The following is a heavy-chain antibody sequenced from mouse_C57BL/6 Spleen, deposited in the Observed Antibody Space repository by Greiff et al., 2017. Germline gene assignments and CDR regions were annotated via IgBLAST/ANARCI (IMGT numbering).Heavy chain of an antibody. CDR1: GYTFTDYY. D-gene: IGHD1-1*01. V-gene: IGHV1-26*01. CDR2: LNPNNGGT. J-gene: IGHJ1*03. CDR3: ARSRFTAVVDWYCDV. Sequence: EVQLQQSGPELVKPGASVKISCKASGYTFTDYYMNWVKQSHGKSLEWIGDLNPNNGGTSYNQKFKGKATLTVDKSSSTTYMELRSLTSEDSAVYYCARSRFTAVVDWYCDVWGTGTTVTVSS.